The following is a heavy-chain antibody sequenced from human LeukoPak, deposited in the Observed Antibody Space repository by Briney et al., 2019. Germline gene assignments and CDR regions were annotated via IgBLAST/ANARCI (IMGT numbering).Heavy chain of an antibody. J-gene: IGHJ3*02. CDR3: ARVRYCSSTTCRGAFDI. CDR1: GFTFSSYW. Sequence: GGSLRLSCAASGFTFSSYWMHWVRQAPGKGLEWVANIKQDGGEIYYVDSVKGRFTISRDNAKNSLYLQMNSLKTEDTAVYYCARVRYCSSTTCRGAFDIWGQGTMVTVSS. CDR2: IKQDGGEI. V-gene: IGHV3-7*03. D-gene: IGHD2-2*01.